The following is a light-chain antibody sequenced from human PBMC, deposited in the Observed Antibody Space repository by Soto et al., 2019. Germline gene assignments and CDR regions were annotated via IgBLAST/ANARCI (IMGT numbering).Light chain of an antibody. CDR2: EVS. Sequence: QSALTQPASVSGSPGQSITISCTGTSSDIGAYNSVSWYQQHPGKAPKLMIYEVSNRPSGVSNRFSASKSGNTASLTISGLQAEDEAGYYCSSRTTSNPYVFGPGTKLTLL. CDR1: SSDIGAYNS. CDR3: SSRTTSNPYV. J-gene: IGLJ1*01. V-gene: IGLV2-14*01.